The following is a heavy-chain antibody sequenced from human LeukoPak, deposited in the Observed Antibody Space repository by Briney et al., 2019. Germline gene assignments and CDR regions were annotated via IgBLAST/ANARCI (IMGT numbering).Heavy chain of an antibody. J-gene: IGHJ4*02. CDR2: INHSGST. V-gene: IGHV4-39*07. D-gene: IGHD2-2*01. CDR3: ARVMYQPDY. Sequence: PSETLSLTCTVSGGSISSSSYYWGWIRQPPGKGLEWIGEINHSGSTNYNPSLKSRVTISVDTSKNQFSLKLSSVTAADTAVYYCARVMYQPDYWGQGTLVTVSS. CDR1: GGSISSSSYY.